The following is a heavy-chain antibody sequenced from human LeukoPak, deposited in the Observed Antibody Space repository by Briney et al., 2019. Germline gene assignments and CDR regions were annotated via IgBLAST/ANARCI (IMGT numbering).Heavy chain of an antibody. D-gene: IGHD6-6*01. CDR2: INPNSGGT. CDR3: ARGSRYLAARPNNWFVP. CDR1: GYTFTGYY. J-gene: IGHJ5*02. Sequence: GASVKVSCKASGYTFTGYYMHWVRQAPGQGLEWMGWINPNSGGTNYAQKFQGRVTMTRDTSISTAYMELSRLRSDDTAVYYCARGSRYLAARPNNWFVPWGQGTLVTVSS. V-gene: IGHV1-2*02.